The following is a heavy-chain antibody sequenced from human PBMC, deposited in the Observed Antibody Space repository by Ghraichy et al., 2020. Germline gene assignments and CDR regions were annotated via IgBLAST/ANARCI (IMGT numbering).Heavy chain of an antibody. CDR1: GFTFSSYS. CDR2: ISSSSSTI. D-gene: IGHD6-13*01. Sequence: GGSLRLSCAASGFTFSSYSMNWVRQAPGKGLEWVSYISSSSSTIYYADSVKGRFTISRDNAKNSLYLQMNSLRDEDTAVYYCARVFRAWQQQREYGMDVWGQGTTVTVTS. CDR3: ARVFRAWQQQREYGMDV. V-gene: IGHV3-48*02. J-gene: IGHJ6*02.